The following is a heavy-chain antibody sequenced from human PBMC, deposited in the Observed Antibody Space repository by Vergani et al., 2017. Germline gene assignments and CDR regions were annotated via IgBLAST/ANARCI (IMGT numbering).Heavy chain of an antibody. CDR2: ISWDGGST. CDR1: GFTFDDYT. D-gene: IGHD5-24*01. V-gene: IGHV3-43*01. Sequence: EVQLVESGGVVVQPGGSLRLSCAASGFTFDDYTMHWVRQAPGKGLEWVSLISWDGGSTYYADSVKGRFTISRDNSKNSLDLQMNSLRAEDTAVYYCAEMQKGWAFDYWGQGTLVTVSS. CDR3: AEMQKGWAFDY. J-gene: IGHJ4*02.